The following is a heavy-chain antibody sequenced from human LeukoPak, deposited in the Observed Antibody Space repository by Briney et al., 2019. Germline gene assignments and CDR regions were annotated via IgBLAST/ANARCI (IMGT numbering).Heavy chain of an antibody. D-gene: IGHD1-1*01. J-gene: IGHJ5*02. CDR3: AIRVTTIGSNDIAS. V-gene: IGHV4-34*01. CDR1: GGSFSGYF. CDR2: INHSGIT. Sequence: PSETLSLTSSVYGGSFSGYFWTCIRQSPGKGLEWIGEINHSGITNYNPSLKSRATISVDTSKSQFSLKVRSVTAADTAVYFCAIRVTTIGSNDIASWGQGTLVTVSS.